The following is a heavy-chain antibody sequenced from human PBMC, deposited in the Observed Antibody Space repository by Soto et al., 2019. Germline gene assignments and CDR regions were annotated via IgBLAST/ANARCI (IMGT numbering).Heavy chain of an antibody. CDR1: GFTFSGSA. J-gene: IGHJ4*02. D-gene: IGHD5-18*01. Sequence: EVQLVESGGGLVQPGGSLKLSCAASGFTFSGSAMHWVRQASGKGLEWVGRIRTKTNSYATAYGASVKGRFTISRDDSENTAYLQMNSLTTEDTAVYYCTRHVDTATGEDFDYWGQGTLVTVSS. CDR3: TRHVDTATGEDFDY. CDR2: IRTKTNSYAT. V-gene: IGHV3-73*02.